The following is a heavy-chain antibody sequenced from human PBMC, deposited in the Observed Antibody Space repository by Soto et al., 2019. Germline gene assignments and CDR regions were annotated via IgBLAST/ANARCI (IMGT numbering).Heavy chain of an antibody. D-gene: IGHD2-15*01. CDR1: GFTFSSYW. CDR3: ARVSCSGGSCDSFYYYYGMDV. CDR2: INSDGSST. J-gene: IGHJ6*02. V-gene: IGHV3-74*01. Sequence: GGSLRLSCAASGFTFSSYWMHWVRQAPGKGLVWVSRINSDGSSTSYADSVKGRFTISRDNAKNTLYLQMNSLRAEDTAVYYCARVSCSGGSCDSFYYYYGMDVWGQGTTVTVSS.